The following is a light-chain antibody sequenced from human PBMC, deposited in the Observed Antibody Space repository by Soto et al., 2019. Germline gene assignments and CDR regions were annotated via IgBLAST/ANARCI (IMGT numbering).Light chain of an antibody. CDR3: SSYGSTSTRYF. V-gene: IGLV2-14*01. Sequence: QSALTQPASVSGSHGQSITISCTGTSSDVGGYNYVSWHQQHPYKAPKLIIYEVSNRPSGVSNRFSGSKSGNTASLTISGLQAEDEADYFCSSYGSTSTRYFFGTGTKLTVL. CDR1: SSDVGGYNY. J-gene: IGLJ1*01. CDR2: EVS.